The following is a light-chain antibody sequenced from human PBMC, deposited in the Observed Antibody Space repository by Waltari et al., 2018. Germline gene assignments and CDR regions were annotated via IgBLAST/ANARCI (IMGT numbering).Light chain of an antibody. J-gene: IGKJ4*01. CDR3: QHLYEYPLT. Sequence: DIQLTQSPSFLSASVGDSVPITCRASQDIKTFLAWFQQRPGKAPKLLIYSASTLESGVPSRFSGSGSGTRFTLTISSLQPEDFATYWCQHLYEYPLTFGGGTEVDVK. CDR2: SAS. CDR1: QDIKTF. V-gene: IGKV1-9*01.